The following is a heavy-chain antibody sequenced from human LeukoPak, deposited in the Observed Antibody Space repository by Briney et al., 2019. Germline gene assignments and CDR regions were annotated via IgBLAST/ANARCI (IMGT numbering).Heavy chain of an antibody. Sequence: GESLKISCKGSGYSFTSYWIGWVRQMPGKGLEWMGIIYPGDSDTRYSPSFQGQVTISADKSISTAYLQWSSLKASDAAMYYCARDGYNHDDAFDIWGPGTMVTVSS. CDR3: ARDGYNHDDAFDI. J-gene: IGHJ3*02. CDR1: GYSFTSYW. V-gene: IGHV5-51*01. D-gene: IGHD5-24*01. CDR2: IYPGDSDT.